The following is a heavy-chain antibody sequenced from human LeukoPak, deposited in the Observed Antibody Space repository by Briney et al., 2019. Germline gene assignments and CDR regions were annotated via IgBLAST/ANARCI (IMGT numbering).Heavy chain of an antibody. J-gene: IGHJ5*02. CDR1: GGTFSSYA. V-gene: IGHV1-69*04. CDR2: IIPIFGIA. Sequence: SVKVSCKASGGTFSSYAIGWVRQAPGQGLEWMGRIIPIFGIANYAQKFQGRVTITADKSTSTAYMELSSLRSEDTAVYYCARDFEDGDYVGPRWFDPWGQGTLVTVSS. CDR3: ARDFEDGDYVGPRWFDP. D-gene: IGHD4-17*01.